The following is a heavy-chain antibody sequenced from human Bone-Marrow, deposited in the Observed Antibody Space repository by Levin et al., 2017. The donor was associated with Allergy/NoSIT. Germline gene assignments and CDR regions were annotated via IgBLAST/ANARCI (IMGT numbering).Heavy chain of an antibody. CDR3: ARDANLVGASADY. CDR1: GFTLRSYW. Sequence: PGGSLRLSCVASGFTLRSYWMYWVRQAPGKGLVWVSRINNNGSSTTYADSVKGRFTISRDNSKNTLYLQMNSLRAEDTAVYYCARDANLVGASADYWGQGTLVTVSS. V-gene: IGHV3-74*01. D-gene: IGHD1-26*01. J-gene: IGHJ4*02. CDR2: INNNGSST.